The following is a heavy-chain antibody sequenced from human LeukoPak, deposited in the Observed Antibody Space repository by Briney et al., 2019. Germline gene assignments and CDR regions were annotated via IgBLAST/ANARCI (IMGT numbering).Heavy chain of an antibody. V-gene: IGHV4-39*07. CDR3: AKSNGYGLVDI. D-gene: IGHD3-10*01. Sequence: SETRSLAYTVSSGSISTSNYYCGWVREPPGKAREGIGNILYIGSTYYSPYLKSRFTMSLDTSRNQFSLKLHSVPAADTAVYSCAKSNGYGLVDIWGQGTMVTASS. J-gene: IGHJ3*02. CDR1: SGSISTSNYY. CDR2: ILYIGST.